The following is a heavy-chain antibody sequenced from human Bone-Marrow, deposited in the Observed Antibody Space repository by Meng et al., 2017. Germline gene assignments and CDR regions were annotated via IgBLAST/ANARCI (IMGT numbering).Heavy chain of an antibody. Sequence: GESLKISCAGSGFILSSYGMSWVRQAPGKGLEWVSAISGSDDRTFYASSVKGLFTFSTDISKSTLYLQRNSLRVEDTALYYWAKDKCSSTSCYFDYWGRGTLVTVSS. CDR3: AKDKCSSTSCYFDY. CDR2: ISGSDDRT. CDR1: GFILSSYG. D-gene: IGHD2-2*01. J-gene: IGHJ4*02. V-gene: IGHV3-23*01.